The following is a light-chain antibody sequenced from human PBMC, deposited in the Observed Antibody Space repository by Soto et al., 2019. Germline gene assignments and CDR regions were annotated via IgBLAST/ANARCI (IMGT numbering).Light chain of an antibody. CDR3: QQHSNWPLT. V-gene: IGKV3-11*01. Sequence: EIVLIQSPSGLSLSPGERSTLSGRASQSVGSNLAWYQQNPGQAPRLLIFDASNRVTGIPARFSGSGSGTDFILAISSLEPEDFVVYYCQQHSNWPLTFGGGTKVDIK. CDR1: QSVGSN. CDR2: DAS. J-gene: IGKJ4*01.